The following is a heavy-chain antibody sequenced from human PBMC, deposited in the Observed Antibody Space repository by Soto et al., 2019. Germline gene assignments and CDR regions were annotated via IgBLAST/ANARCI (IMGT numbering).Heavy chain of an antibody. D-gene: IGHD4-17*01. J-gene: IGHJ4*02. Sequence: QVQLQQWGAGLLKPSETLSLTCAVYGGSFSGYYWSWIRQPPGQGLEWIGELNHRGSTNYNPSLKSRVTISVDTSQNHVSLELSSVTAADTGVYYCGAVTRSSFAYWGQGTLVTVSS. CDR2: LNHRGST. V-gene: IGHV4-34*01. CDR1: GGSFSGYY. CDR3: GAVTRSSFAY.